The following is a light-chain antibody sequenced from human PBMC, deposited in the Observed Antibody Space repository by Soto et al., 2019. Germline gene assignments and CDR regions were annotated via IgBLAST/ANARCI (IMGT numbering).Light chain of an antibody. CDR3: AAWDDSLNGRGV. J-gene: IGLJ2*01. Sequence: QSVLTQPPSASGTPGQRVTISCSGSSSNIGSNTVNWYQQLPGTAPKLLIYSNNQRPSGVPDRFSGSKSGTSASLAISGLXXXXXXXYYCAAWDDSLNGRGVFGGGTKLTVL. CDR2: SNN. V-gene: IGLV1-44*01. CDR1: SSNIGSNT.